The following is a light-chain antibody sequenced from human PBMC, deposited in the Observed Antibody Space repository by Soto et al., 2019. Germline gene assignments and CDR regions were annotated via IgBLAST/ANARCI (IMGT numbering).Light chain of an antibody. CDR2: EGS. Sequence: QSVLTQPASVSGSPGQSITISCTGTSSDVGSYNLVSWYQQHPGKAPKLMIYEGSKRPSGVSNRFSGSKSGNTASLTISGLQAEDEADYHCCSYAGSSLYVFGTGTKLTVL. CDR3: CSYAGSSLYV. CDR1: SSDVGSYNL. J-gene: IGLJ1*01. V-gene: IGLV2-23*01.